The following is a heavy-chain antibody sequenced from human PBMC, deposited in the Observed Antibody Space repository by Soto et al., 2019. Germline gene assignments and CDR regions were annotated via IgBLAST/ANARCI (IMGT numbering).Heavy chain of an antibody. D-gene: IGHD5-12*01. J-gene: IGHJ4*02. V-gene: IGHV3-72*01. CDR1: GFTLSDHY. Sequence: EVQLVESGGGLVQPGGSLRLSCAASGFTLSDHYMDWVRQAPGKGLEWVGRTTNKASSYTTEYAASVKGRFIISRDESKNSLYLQMNSLKAEDTAVYYCAVDIMATGSYWGQGTLVTVSS. CDR3: AVDIMATGSY. CDR2: TTNKASSYTT.